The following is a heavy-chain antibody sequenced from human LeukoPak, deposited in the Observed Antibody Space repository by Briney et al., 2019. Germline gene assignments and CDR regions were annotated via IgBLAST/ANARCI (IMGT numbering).Heavy chain of an antibody. CDR1: GFTFSSYA. D-gene: IGHD2-15*01. J-gene: IGHJ4*02. CDR2: ISSNGGST. V-gene: IGHV3-64D*06. CDR3: VKDRGIVVVVAATAYDY. Sequence: QSGGSLRLSCAASGFTFSSYAMHWVRQAPGKGLEYVTAISSNGGSTYYADSVKGRFTISRDNSKNTLYLQMSSLRAEDTAVYYCVKDRGIVVVVAATAYDYWGQGTLVTVSS.